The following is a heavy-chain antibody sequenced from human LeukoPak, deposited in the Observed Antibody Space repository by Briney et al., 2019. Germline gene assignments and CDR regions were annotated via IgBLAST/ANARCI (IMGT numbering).Heavy chain of an antibody. J-gene: IGHJ3*02. D-gene: IGHD1-14*01. CDR1: GYTFTDYY. CDR2: ISPNRGAT. CDR3: AGDGVFTTDFDAFDI. Sequence: ASVKVSCKASGYTFTDYYLHWVQQAPGQGPEWMGWISPNRGATEYAQSLQGRVTMTRDTSINTAYMELSSLTSDDTAVYYCAGDGVFTTDFDAFDIWGQGTMVTVSS. V-gene: IGHV1-2*02.